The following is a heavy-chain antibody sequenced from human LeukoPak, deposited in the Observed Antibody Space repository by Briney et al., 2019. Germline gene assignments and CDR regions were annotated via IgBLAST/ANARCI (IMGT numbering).Heavy chain of an antibody. CDR2: IDSSSSYM. J-gene: IGHJ6*02. CDR1: GFTFSSYS. CDR3: ARGSRVATASYGMDV. D-gene: IGHD5-12*01. Sequence: GGSLRLSCAASGFTFSSYSMNWVRQAPGKGLEWVSSIDSSSSYMYYADSERGRFTISRDNAKNSLYLRMNSLRAEDTAVYYCARGSRVATASYGMDVWGQGTTVTVSS. V-gene: IGHV3-21*01.